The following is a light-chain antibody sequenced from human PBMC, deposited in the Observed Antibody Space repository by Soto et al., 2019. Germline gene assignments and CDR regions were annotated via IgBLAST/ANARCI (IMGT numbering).Light chain of an antibody. CDR3: QQYGSSPRFT. Sequence: EIVLTQSPGTLSLSPGERATLSCRASQSVSSSYLAWYQQKPGQAPRLLIYGASSRATGIPDRFSGSGSGTDFPLIISRLEPEDFAVYYCQQYGSSPRFTFGPGTKVDIK. J-gene: IGKJ3*01. CDR1: QSVSSSY. V-gene: IGKV3-20*01. CDR2: GAS.